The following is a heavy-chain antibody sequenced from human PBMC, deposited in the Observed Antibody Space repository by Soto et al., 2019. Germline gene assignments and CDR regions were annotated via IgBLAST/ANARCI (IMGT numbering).Heavy chain of an antibody. CDR1: GDSITGDEW. Sequence: QVQLQESGPGLVQPSGTLSLTCAVSGDSITGDEWWSWVRQPPGKGLEWIGDIHHSGATNYNPSLKSRVTISIDKSKNQFSLKLNSVTAADTAMFYCATQGFYRMGVWGRGTTVTVSS. J-gene: IGHJ6*02. CDR3: ATQGFYRMGV. V-gene: IGHV4-4*02. CDR2: IHHSGAT.